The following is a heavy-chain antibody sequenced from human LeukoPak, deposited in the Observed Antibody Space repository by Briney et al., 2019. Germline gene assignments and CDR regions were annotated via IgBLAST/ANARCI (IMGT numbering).Heavy chain of an antibody. Sequence: PGGSLRLSCAASGFTFSSYWMSWVRQAPGKGLEWVANIKQDGSEKYYVDSVKGRFTISRDNAKNSLYLQMNGLRAEDTAVYYCARDQGLSVADLFDYWGQGTLVTVSS. CDR1: GFTFSSYW. V-gene: IGHV3-7*03. D-gene: IGHD6-19*01. CDR2: IKQDGSEK. J-gene: IGHJ4*02. CDR3: ARDQGLSVADLFDY.